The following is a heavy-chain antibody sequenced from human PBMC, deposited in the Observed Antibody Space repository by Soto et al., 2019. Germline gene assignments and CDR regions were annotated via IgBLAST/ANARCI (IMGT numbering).Heavy chain of an antibody. V-gene: IGHV5-51*01. J-gene: IGHJ4*02. CDR3: ARGGVSTHTFDY. CDR2: IYPSDSDT. Sequence: LKISCKGSGYNFAGYWIAWVRQMPGKGLELMGIIYPSDSDTRYRPSFQGQVTISADKSISSAYLQWSSLRASDTAMYYCARGGVSTHTFDYWGQGTPVTVSS. D-gene: IGHD3-3*01. CDR1: GYNFAGYW.